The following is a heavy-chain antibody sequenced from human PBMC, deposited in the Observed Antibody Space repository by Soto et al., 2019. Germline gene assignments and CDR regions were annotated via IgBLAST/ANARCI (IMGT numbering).Heavy chain of an antibody. CDR3: ARDWAIFGVVTPVMDV. J-gene: IGHJ6*02. V-gene: IGHV3-7*01. CDR2: IKQDGSEK. CDR1: GFTFSSYW. D-gene: IGHD3-3*01. Sequence: GGSLRLSCAASGFTFSSYWMSWVRQAPGKGLEWVANIKQDGSEKYYVDSVKGRFTISRDNAKNSLYLQMNSLRAEDTAVYYCARDWAIFGVVTPVMDVWGQGTTVTVSS.